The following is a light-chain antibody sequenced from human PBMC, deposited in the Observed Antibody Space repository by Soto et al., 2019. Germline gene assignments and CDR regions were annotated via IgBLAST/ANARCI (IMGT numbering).Light chain of an antibody. CDR2: GAS. CDR1: QCISSSY. CDR3: QQYGISPRT. J-gene: IGKJ1*01. V-gene: IGKV3-20*01. Sequence: EIVLTQSPGTLSLSPGERATLSCRASQCISSSYLAWFQQKPGQAPRLLIYGASTRASGIPDRFTGRGSGTDFSLTISSLDPEDFGVYYCQQYGISPRTFGQGTKVDIK.